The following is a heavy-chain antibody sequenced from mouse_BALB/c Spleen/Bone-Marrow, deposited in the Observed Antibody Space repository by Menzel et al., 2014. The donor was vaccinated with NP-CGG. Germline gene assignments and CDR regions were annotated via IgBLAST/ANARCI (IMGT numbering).Heavy chain of an antibody. V-gene: IGHV3-2*02. CDR2: ISYSGST. Sequence: EVQRVESGPGLVKPSQSLSLTYTVTGYSITSDYAWHWIRQFPGNKLEWMGYISYSGSTSYYPSLKSRISITRDTSKNQFFLQLNSVTTEDTATYYCARSADWYFDVWGAGTTVTVSS. CDR1: GYSITSDYA. CDR3: ARSADWYFDV. J-gene: IGHJ1*01.